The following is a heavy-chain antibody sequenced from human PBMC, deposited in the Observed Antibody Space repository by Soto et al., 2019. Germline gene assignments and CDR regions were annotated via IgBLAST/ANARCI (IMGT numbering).Heavy chain of an antibody. CDR3: ARDSSGQSSDYYYGMDV. CDR1: GGTFSRYA. Sequence: VASVKVSCKASGGTFSRYAISWVRQAPGQGLEWMGGIIPIFGTANYAQKFQGRVTITADESTSTAYMELSSLRSEDTAVYYCARDSSGQSSDYYYGMDVWGQGTTVTVSS. CDR2: IIPIFGTA. D-gene: IGHD3-22*01. J-gene: IGHJ6*02. V-gene: IGHV1-69*13.